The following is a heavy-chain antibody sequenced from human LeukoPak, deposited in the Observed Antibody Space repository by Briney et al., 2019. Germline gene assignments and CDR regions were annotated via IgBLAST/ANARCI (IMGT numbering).Heavy chain of an antibody. J-gene: IGHJ3*01. CDR2: ITSGSSYI. CDR1: GFTFSTYS. Sequence: GGSLRLSCAASGFTFSTYSMNWFPQAPGKGLEWVSSITSGSSYIYYSDSLMGRFTISRDNAKNSLYLQMKSLRAEDTAVYYCARETVAGTGDAFDVWGHGTMVTVSS. V-gene: IGHV3-21*01. CDR3: ARETVAGTGDAFDV. D-gene: IGHD6-19*01.